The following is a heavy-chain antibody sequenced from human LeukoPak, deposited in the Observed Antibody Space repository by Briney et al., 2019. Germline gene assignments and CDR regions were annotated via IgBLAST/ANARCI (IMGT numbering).Heavy chain of an antibody. D-gene: IGHD3-3*01. CDR1: GFTFSSYS. CDR3: ARDHTSDYYYYYYGMDV. CDR2: ISSSSSYI. Sequence: PGGSLRLSCAASGFTFSSYSMNWVRQAPGKGLEWVSSISSSSSYIYYADSVKGRFTISRDNAKNSLYLQMNSLRAEDTAVYYCARDHTSDYYYYYYGMDVWDQGTTVTVSS. V-gene: IGHV3-21*01. J-gene: IGHJ6*02.